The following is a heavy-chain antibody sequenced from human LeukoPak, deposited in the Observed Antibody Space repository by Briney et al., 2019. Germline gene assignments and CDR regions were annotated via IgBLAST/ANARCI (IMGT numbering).Heavy chain of an antibody. Sequence: SETLSLTCSVSGGSINNYYWICLPPSPGQGLVGIGYIYYSGTTNYNPSFKRRRTISVNTSTDQCSLKLNSVTAADTAIYYCARERRYRSGDNYYHLYFDSWGQGTLVTVSS. CDR1: GGSINNYY. V-gene: IGHV4-59*01. CDR3: ARERRYRSGDNYYHLYFDS. D-gene: IGHD2-15*01. J-gene: IGHJ4*02. CDR2: IYYSGTT.